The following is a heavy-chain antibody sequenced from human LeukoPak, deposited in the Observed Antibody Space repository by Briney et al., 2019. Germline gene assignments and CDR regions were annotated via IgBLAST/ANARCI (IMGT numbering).Heavy chain of an antibody. J-gene: IGHJ4*02. D-gene: IGHD3-9*01. Sequence: GGSLRLSCVGSGFSISNHQMNWVRQAPGKGLEWVAKIRQDGGEKHYMDSVKGRFTISRDNAKNSLYLQMNSLRAEDTAVYYCVGADYDILTGYYIDYWGQGTLVTVSS. CDR2: IRQDGGEK. V-gene: IGHV3-7*02. CDR3: VGADYDILTGYYIDY. CDR1: GFSISNHQ.